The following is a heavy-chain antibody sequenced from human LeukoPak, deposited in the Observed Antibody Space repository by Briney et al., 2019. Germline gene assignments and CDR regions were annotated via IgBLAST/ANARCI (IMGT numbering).Heavy chain of an antibody. CDR1: GFTFSDYS. CDR3: ARLAVPTHYYDSSGPPG. J-gene: IGHJ4*02. D-gene: IGHD3-22*01. CDR2: ISSSSSYI. Sequence: GGSLRLSCAASGFTFSDYSMIWVRQAPGKGLEWLSSISSSSSYIFYADSLKGRFTISRDNAKNSLFLQMNSLRAEDTAVYYCARLAVPTHYYDSSGPPGWGQGTLVTVS. V-gene: IGHV3-21*01.